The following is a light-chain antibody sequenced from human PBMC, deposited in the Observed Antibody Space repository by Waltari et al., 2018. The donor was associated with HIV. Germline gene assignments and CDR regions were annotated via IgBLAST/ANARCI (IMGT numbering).Light chain of an antibody. Sequence: DIVMTQSPLSLPVTPGEPASIPSRSSQSLLQSNGYNYLDWYLQKPAQSPQLLMYLVANRAAWVADRCSSSGAGTEDTLMNSRMEADEDVVVYCSQAVQTPLYTFGQGTKLEIK. CDR2: LVA. CDR1: QSLLQSNGYNY. J-gene: IGKJ2*01. CDR3: SQAVQTPLYT. V-gene: IGKV2-28*01.